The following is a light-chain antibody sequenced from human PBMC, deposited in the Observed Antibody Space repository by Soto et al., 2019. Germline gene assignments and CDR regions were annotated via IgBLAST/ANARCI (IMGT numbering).Light chain of an antibody. CDR2: DVS. CDR3: SSYTSISTVV. V-gene: IGLV2-14*01. CDR1: SSDVGGYNY. Sequence: QSALTQPASVSGSPGQSITISCTGTSSDVGGYNYVSWYQQHPGKAPKLIIYDVSYRPSGVSNRFSGSKSGNTSSLTISGLQAEDEADYYCSSYTSISTVVFGGGTKLTVL. J-gene: IGLJ2*01.